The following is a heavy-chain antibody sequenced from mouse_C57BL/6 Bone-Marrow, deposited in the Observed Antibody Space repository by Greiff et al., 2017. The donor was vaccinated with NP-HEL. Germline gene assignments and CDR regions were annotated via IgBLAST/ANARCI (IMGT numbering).Heavy chain of an antibody. CDR1: GFNIKDYY. Sequence: EVQRVESGAELVKPGASVKLSCTASGFNIKDYYMHWVKQRTEQGLEWIGRIDPEDGDTKYAPKFQGKATITADTYSSTAYLQLSSLTSEDTAVYYCARDGTADWYFDVWGTGTTVTVSS. CDR2: IDPEDGDT. V-gene: IGHV14-2*01. CDR3: ARDGTADWYFDV. D-gene: IGHD1-1*01. J-gene: IGHJ1*03.